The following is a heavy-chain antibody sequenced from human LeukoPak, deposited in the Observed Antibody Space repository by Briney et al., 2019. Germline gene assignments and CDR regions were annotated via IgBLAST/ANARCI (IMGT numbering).Heavy chain of an antibody. CDR1: GGSISSYY. V-gene: IGHV4-59*12. D-gene: IGHD3-10*01. CDR2: IYYSGST. CDR3: ARMIYYGSGSYYNRGDY. J-gene: IGHJ4*02. Sequence: SETLSLTCTVSGGSISSYYWSWIRQPPGKGLEWIGYIYYSGSTNYIPSLKSRVTISVDTSKNQFSLKLSSVTAADTAVYYCARMIYYGSGSYYNRGDYWGQGTLVTVSS.